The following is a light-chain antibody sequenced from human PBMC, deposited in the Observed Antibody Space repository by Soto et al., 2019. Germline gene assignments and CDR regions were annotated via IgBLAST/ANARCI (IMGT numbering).Light chain of an antibody. CDR3: QSYDSSLSGSGV. CDR1: STNIGAGND. Sequence: QSVLTQPPSASGAPGQRVTISCTGSSTNIGAGNDVHWYQQHPGTAPKLLIYGNSNRPSGVPDRFSGSKSGTAASLAITGLQAEDEADDYCQSYDSSLSGSGVFGGGTKLTVL. CDR2: GNS. V-gene: IGLV1-40*01. J-gene: IGLJ2*01.